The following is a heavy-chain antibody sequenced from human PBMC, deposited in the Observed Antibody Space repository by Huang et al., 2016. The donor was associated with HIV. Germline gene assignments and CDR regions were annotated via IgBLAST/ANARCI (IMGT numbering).Heavy chain of an antibody. CDR1: GYTFTSYG. Sequence: QVQLVQSGAEVKKPGASVKVSCKASGYTFTSYGISWVRQAPGQGLEWMGWISDYNGNTNYAQKLQGRVTRTTDTSTSTAYMELRSLRSDDTAVYYCARARVITGYYYYGMDVWGQGTTVTVSS. CDR3: ARARVITGYYYYGMDV. CDR2: ISDYNGNT. D-gene: IGHD3-22*01. V-gene: IGHV1-18*04. J-gene: IGHJ6*02.